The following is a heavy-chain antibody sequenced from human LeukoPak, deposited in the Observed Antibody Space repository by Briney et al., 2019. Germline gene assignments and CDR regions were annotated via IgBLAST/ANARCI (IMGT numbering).Heavy chain of an antibody. CDR3: ARDLLNYYDSSGYYDRDY. Sequence: PGGSLRLSCAASGFTFSSYWMSWVRQAPGKGLEWVANIKQDGSEKYYVDSVKGRSTISRDNAKNSLYLQMNSLRAEDTAVYYCARDLLNYYDSSGYYDRDYWGQGTLVTVSS. J-gene: IGHJ4*02. CDR1: GFTFSSYW. CDR2: IKQDGSEK. D-gene: IGHD3-22*01. V-gene: IGHV3-7*03.